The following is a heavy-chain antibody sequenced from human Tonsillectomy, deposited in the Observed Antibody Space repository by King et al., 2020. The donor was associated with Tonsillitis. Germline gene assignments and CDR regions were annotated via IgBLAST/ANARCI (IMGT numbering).Heavy chain of an antibody. Sequence: LQLVQSGAELRKPGASVTVSCRTSGDTFTGHFVHWVRQAPGQGLEWMGWINPNSGDTNCAQNFQGRVTLSGDVSSTTAYMGLSSLRPDDTAVYYCATNAKASDSSAYRDFRHWGQGTLVTVSS. CDR1: GDTFTGHF. V-gene: IGHV1-2*02. CDR2: INPNSGDT. CDR3: ATNAKASDSSAYRDFRH. D-gene: IGHD3-22*01. J-gene: IGHJ1*01.